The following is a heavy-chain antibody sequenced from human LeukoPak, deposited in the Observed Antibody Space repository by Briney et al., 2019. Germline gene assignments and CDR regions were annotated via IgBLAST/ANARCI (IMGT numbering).Heavy chain of an antibody. V-gene: IGHV4-34*01. D-gene: IGHD6-6*01. J-gene: IGHJ5*02. CDR1: GGSFSGYY. CDR2: INHSGST. Sequence: PSETLSLTCAVYGGSFSGYYWSWIRQPPGKGLEWIGEINHSGSTNYNPSLKSRVTISVDTSENQFPLKLSSVTAADTAVYYCARRSPDKASPPFDPWGQGTLVTVSS. CDR3: ARRSPDKASPPFDP.